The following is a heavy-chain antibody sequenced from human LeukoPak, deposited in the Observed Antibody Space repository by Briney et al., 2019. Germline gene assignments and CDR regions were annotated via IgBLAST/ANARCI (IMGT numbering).Heavy chain of an antibody. CDR1: GFTFSSYG. CDR2: IRYDGSNK. J-gene: IGHJ4*02. D-gene: IGHD6-13*01. CDR3: AKYIKAAAPYFDY. V-gene: IGHV3-30*02. Sequence: GGSLRLSCAASGFTFSSYGMHWVRQAPGRGLEWVAFIRYDGSNKYYADSVKGRFTISRDNSKNTLYLQMNSLRAEDTAVYYCAKYIKAAAPYFDYWGQGTLVTVSS.